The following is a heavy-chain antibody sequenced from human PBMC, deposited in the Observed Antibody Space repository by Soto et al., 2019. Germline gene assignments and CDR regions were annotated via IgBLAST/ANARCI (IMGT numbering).Heavy chain of an antibody. CDR1: GYTFTSYG. CDR3: ARDQGVGYDFWSGYYQNELDAFDI. Sequence: QVQLVQSGAEVTKPGASVKVSCKASGYTFTSYGISWVRQAPGHGLEWMGWISAYNGNTNYAQKLHGRVTMTTDTSTSTAYMELRSLRSDDTAVYYCARDQGVGYDFWSGYYQNELDAFDIWGQGTMVTVSS. D-gene: IGHD3-3*01. J-gene: IGHJ3*02. V-gene: IGHV1-18*01. CDR2: ISAYNGNT.